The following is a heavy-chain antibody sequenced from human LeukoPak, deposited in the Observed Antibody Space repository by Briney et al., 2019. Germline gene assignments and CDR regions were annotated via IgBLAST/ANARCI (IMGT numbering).Heavy chain of an antibody. CDR2: IIPIFGTA. D-gene: IGHD1-1*01. CDR3: ARGPELERFDY. J-gene: IGHJ4*02. V-gene: IGHV1-69*05. CDR1: GGTFSSYA. Sequence: ASVKVSCKASGGTFSSYAISWVRQAPGQGLEWMGGIIPIFGTANYAQKFQGRVTITTDESTSTAYMELSSLRSEDTDVYYCARGPELERFDYWGQGTLVTVSS.